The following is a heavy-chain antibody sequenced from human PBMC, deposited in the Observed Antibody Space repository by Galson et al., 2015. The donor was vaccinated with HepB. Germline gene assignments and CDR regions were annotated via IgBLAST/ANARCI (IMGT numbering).Heavy chain of an antibody. V-gene: IGHV1-2*02. J-gene: IGHJ4*02. D-gene: IGHD6-13*01. CDR1: GYTFTGYY. CDR3: ARDQQLVSEFDY. CDR2: INPNSGGT. Sequence: SVKVSCKASGYTFTGYYMHWVRQAPGQGLEWMGWINPNSGGTNYAQKFQGRVTMTRDTSISTAYMELSRLRSDDTAVYYCARDQQLVSEFDYWGQGTLVTVSS.